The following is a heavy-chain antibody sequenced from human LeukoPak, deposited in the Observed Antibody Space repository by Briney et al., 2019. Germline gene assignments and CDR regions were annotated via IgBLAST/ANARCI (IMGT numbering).Heavy chain of an antibody. J-gene: IGHJ4*02. CDR2: IYYSRST. V-gene: IGHV4-61*01. Sequence: SETLSLTCTVSGGSINSTNYYWSWIRQPPGKGLVWIRYIYYSRSTNYNPSLKSRVTISVDTSKNQFSLKLSSVTAADTAVYYCAANLRYSYGGLRIDYWGQGTLVTVSS. CDR3: AANLRYSYGGLRIDY. CDR1: GGSINSTNYY. D-gene: IGHD5-18*01.